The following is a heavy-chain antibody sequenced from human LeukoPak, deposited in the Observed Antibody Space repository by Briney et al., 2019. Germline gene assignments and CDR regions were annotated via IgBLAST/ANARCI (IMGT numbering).Heavy chain of an antibody. CDR3: ARRNHEKWLRSIPFDY. V-gene: IGHV4-39*01. CDR2: IYYSGST. Sequence: SETLSLTCTVSGGSISSSSYYWSWIRQPPGKGLEWIGSIYYSGSTYYNPSLKSRVTISVDTSKNQFSLKLSSVTAADTAVYYCARRNHEKWLRSIPFDYWGQGTLVTVSS. J-gene: IGHJ4*02. CDR1: GGSISSSSYY. D-gene: IGHD5-12*01.